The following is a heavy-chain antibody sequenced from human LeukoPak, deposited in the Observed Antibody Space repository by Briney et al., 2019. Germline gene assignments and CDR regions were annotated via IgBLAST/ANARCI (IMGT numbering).Heavy chain of an antibody. CDR1: GGSFSTYY. D-gene: IGHD1-26*01. CDR2: ISSSGTT. Sequence: SETLSLTCAVYGGSFSTYYWGWIRQPPGKGLEWIGSISSSGTTYYNPSLKSRVTISGDTSKNQFSLKLSSVTAAGTAVYYCARDSGNFEVDYWGQGTLVTVSS. V-gene: IGHV4-39*07. CDR3: ARDSGNFEVDY. J-gene: IGHJ4*02.